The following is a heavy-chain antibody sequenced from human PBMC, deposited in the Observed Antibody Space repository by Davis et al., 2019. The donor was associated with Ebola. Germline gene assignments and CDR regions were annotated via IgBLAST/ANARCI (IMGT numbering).Heavy chain of an antibody. V-gene: IGHV3-23*01. D-gene: IGHD6-13*01. Sequence: GGSLRLSCAASGFTFSSYAMSWVRQAPGKGLEWVSAISGSGGSTFYADSVKGRFTISRDNSKNTLYLQMNSLRAEDTAVYYCARDEQQLTSHYYGMDVWGQGTTVTVSS. CDR1: GFTFSSYA. J-gene: IGHJ6*02. CDR3: ARDEQQLTSHYYGMDV. CDR2: ISGSGGST.